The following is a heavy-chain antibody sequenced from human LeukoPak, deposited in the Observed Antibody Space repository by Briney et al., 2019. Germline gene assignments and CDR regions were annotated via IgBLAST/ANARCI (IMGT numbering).Heavy chain of an antibody. CDR2: IYYSGST. CDR3: ARHQTPRVAGTSDFDY. V-gene: IGHV4-39*01. CDR1: GGSISSSSYY. J-gene: IGHJ4*02. D-gene: IGHD6-19*01. Sequence: SETLSLTCTVSGGSISSSSYYWGWIRQPPGKGLEWIGSIYYSGSTYYNPSLKSRVTISVDTSKNQFSLKLSSVTAADTAVYYCARHQTPRVAGTSDFDYWGQGTLVTVSS.